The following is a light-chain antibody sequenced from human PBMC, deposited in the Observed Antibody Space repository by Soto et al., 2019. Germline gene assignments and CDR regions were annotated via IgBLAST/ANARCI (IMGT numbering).Light chain of an antibody. V-gene: IGKV3-20*01. CDR1: RRISSAY. J-gene: IGKJ2*01. CDR2: GAS. CDR3: LQFGNSPLT. Sequence: EVVLTQSPGTLSLSPGERATLSCRASRRISSAYLAWYQQKPGQAPRLLFYGASTRATDIPDRFTGSGSATDFTLIISRLVPEDSAVYYCLQFGNSPLTFGQGTTLEIK.